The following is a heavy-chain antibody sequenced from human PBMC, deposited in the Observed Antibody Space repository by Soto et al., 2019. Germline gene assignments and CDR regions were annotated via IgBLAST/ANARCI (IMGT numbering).Heavy chain of an antibody. V-gene: IGHV3-30*18. CDR1: GFTFSSYG. D-gene: IGHD2-2*01. Sequence: QVQLVESGGGVVQPGRSLRLSCAASGFTFSSYGMHWVRHAPGKGLEWVAGISYDGSNKYYADSVKGRFTISRDNSKNTLYLQMNRMRAEETAIYYCAKERMEKYQLLAFVDYWGQGTLVTGSS. CDR2: ISYDGSNK. CDR3: AKERMEKYQLLAFVDY. J-gene: IGHJ4*02.